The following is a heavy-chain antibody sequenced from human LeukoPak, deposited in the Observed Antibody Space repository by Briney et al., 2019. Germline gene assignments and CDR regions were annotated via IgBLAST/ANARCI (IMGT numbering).Heavy chain of an antibody. Sequence: PSETLSLTCSVPGGSISSYYWSWIRQPPGKGLEYIGYIYYSGSTNYNPSLKSRVTILVDTSKDQFSLNLTSVTAADTAVYYCARLKCISTTCPSRYVMDVWGQGTTVTVSS. D-gene: IGHD2-2*01. CDR1: GGSISSYY. CDR3: ARLKCISTTCPSRYVMDV. CDR2: IYYSGST. V-gene: IGHV4-59*01. J-gene: IGHJ6*02.